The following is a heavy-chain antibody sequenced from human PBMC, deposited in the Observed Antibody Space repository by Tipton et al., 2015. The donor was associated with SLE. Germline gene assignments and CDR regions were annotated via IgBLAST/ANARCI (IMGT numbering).Heavy chain of an antibody. CDR3: ARGTGIEMNYFSQYCMDV. D-gene: IGHD1-7*01. Sequence: TLSLTCAVYGGSFSGYYWSWIRQPPGKGLEWIGEINHSGSTNYNPSLKSRVTISVDTSRNQFSLKLSSVTAADTAVYFCARGTGIEMNYFSQYCMDVWGKGTTVTVSS. V-gene: IGHV4-34*01. J-gene: IGHJ6*03. CDR2: INHSGST. CDR1: GGSFSGYY.